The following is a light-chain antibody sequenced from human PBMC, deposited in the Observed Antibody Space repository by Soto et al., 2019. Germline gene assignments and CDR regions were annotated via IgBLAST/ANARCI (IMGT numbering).Light chain of an antibody. CDR1: SSNIGSSY. J-gene: IGLJ1*01. V-gene: IGLV1-47*02. CDR2: NNN. CDR3: AAWDDRVSGYV. Sequence: QSFLTQPPSTSGTPGQRVTISCSGSSSNIGSSYVFWFQHLPGTAPKLLMYNNNQRPSGVPDRVSASKSGTSASLAISGLRSEDEADYYCAAWDDRVSGYVFGTGTKVTVL.